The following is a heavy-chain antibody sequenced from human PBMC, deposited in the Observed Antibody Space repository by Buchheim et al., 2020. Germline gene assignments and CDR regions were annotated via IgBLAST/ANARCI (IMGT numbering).Heavy chain of an antibody. J-gene: IGHJ5*02. V-gene: IGHV3-74*01. CDR2: INSDGSNT. CDR1: GFTFSSYW. D-gene: IGHD6-13*01. Sequence: EVQLVESGGGLVQPGGSLRLSCAASGFTFSSYWMHWVRQAPGKGLVWVSHINSDGSNTNYADSVKGRFTISRDNDKNTLYLQMNSLRAEDTAVYYCARPFIAAPGGLDPWGQGTL. CDR3: ARPFIAAPGGLDP.